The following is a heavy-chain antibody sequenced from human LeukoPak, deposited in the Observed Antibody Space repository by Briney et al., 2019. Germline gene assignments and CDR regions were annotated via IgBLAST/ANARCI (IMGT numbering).Heavy chain of an antibody. CDR1: GYTFTRYG. CDR3: ARVRAGYSSGWYYYYYGMDV. D-gene: IGHD6-19*01. Sequence: ASVTVSCKASGYTFTRYGINWVRQATGQGREWMGWMNPNSGNTGYPQKFQGRVTITRNTSISTAYMELSSLRSEDTAVYYCARVRAGYSSGWYYYYYGMDVWGQGTTVTVSS. J-gene: IGHJ6*02. CDR2: MNPNSGNT. V-gene: IGHV1-8*03.